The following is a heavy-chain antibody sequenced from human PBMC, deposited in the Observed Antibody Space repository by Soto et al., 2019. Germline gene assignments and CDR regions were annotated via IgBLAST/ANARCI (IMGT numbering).Heavy chain of an antibody. D-gene: IGHD2-2*01. CDR3: ARELNAYPNWFDP. CDR1: GGSVSSADHY. J-gene: IGHJ5*02. V-gene: IGHV4-30-4*01. CDR2: IYYSGIT. Sequence: SETLSLTCTVSGGSVSSADHYWSWIRQTPGKGLEWIGYIYYSGITYYTPSLKSRVSMTVDTSKNQFSLKLHSVTAADTAIYYCARELNAYPNWFDPCGQGILVTVSS.